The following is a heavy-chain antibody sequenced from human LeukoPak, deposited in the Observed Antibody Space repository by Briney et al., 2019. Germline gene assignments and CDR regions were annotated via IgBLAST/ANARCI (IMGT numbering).Heavy chain of an antibody. D-gene: IGHD2-2*01. CDR1: GYSFTFPAFH. CDR3: ARVSTTSCYDY. Sequence: GASVKVSCKTSGYSFTFPAFHMHWVRQAPGQGLEWIGWINPNSGVTNSAQKFQGRVTMTRDTSISTAYMELSRLRSDDTAVYYCARVSTTSCYDYWGQGTLVTVSS. V-gene: IGHV1-2*02. J-gene: IGHJ4*02. CDR2: INPNSGVT.